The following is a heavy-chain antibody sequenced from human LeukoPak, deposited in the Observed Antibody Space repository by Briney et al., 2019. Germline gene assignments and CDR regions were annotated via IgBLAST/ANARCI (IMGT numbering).Heavy chain of an antibody. CDR3: ARGAGGSC. Sequence: PGGSLRLSCAASGFTFSRHGMHWVRQAPGKGLEWVAVIWNDGSIEYYANSVKGRFAISRDNSKNTLYLQMNSLRAEDTAVYYCARGAGGSCWGQGTLVTVSS. V-gene: IGHV3-33*01. J-gene: IGHJ4*02. CDR1: GFTFSRHG. CDR2: IWNDGSIE. D-gene: IGHD2-15*01.